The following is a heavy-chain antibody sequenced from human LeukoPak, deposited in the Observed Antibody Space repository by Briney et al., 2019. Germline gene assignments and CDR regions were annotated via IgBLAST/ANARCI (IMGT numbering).Heavy chain of an antibody. D-gene: IGHD3-10*01. CDR2: INQDGSEK. CDR1: GFTFSGYW. V-gene: IGHV3-7*01. Sequence: GGSLRLSCATSGFTFSGYWMSWVRQAPGKGLEWVANINQDGSEKYYVDSVKGRFTISRDNAKNTVYLQMNSLRVDDTAVYYCATVRSGSWDWFDPWGQGTLVTVSS. CDR3: ATVRSGSWDWFDP. J-gene: IGHJ5*02.